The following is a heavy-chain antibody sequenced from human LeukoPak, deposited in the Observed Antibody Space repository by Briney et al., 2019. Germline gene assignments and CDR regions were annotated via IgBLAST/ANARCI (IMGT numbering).Heavy chain of an antibody. CDR1: GFTFSGSA. J-gene: IGHJ4*02. CDR3: TRRVPATEQLNFDY. D-gene: IGHD2-2*01. V-gene: IGHV3-73*01. CDR2: IRSKANSYAT. Sequence: GGSLRLSSAASGFTFSGSAMHWVRQASGKGLEWVGRIRSKANSYATAYAASVKGRFTISRDDSKNTAYLQMNSLKTEDTAVYYCTRRVPATEQLNFDYWGQGTLVTVSS.